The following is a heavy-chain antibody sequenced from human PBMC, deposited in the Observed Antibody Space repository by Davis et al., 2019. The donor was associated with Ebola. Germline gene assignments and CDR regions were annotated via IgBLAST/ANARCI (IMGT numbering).Heavy chain of an antibody. V-gene: IGHV3-33*08. CDR1: GFTFSSYS. CDR2: IWYDGSNK. D-gene: IGHD6-19*01. CDR3: ARDHTRWLVLKNWFDP. J-gene: IGHJ5*02. Sequence: GESLKISCAASGFTFSSYSMNWLRQAPGKGLEWVAVIWYDGSNKYYADSVKGRFTISRDNSKNTLYLQMISLRAEDTAVYYCARDHTRWLVLKNWFDPWGQGTLVTVSS.